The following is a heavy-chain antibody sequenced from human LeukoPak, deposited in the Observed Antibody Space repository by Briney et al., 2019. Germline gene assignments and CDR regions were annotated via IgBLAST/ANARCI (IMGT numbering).Heavy chain of an antibody. Sequence: ASVKVSCKASGYTFTGYYMHWVRQAPGQGLEWMGWINPNSGGTNYAQKFQGRVTMTRDTSISTAYMELSRLRSDDTAVYYCARARVLRYFDWLSTGDYWGQGTLVTVSS. CDR1: GYTFTGYY. J-gene: IGHJ4*02. D-gene: IGHD3-9*01. CDR2: INPNSGGT. CDR3: ARARVLRYFDWLSTGDY. V-gene: IGHV1-2*02.